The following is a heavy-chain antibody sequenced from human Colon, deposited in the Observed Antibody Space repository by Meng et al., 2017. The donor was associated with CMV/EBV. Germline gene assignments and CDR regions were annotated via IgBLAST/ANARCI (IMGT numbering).Heavy chain of an antibody. J-gene: IGHJ6*02. Sequence: GGSLRLSCTASGFIFSEHDMNWVRQVPGKGLEWVSLFHNGGTTIYYADSVKGRFTISRDNAKNSLHLQMNSLRADDTAVYYCAREGGVKTGTYHYGMDVWGQGTTVTVSS. D-gene: IGHD1-7*01. CDR2: FHNGGTTI. CDR1: GFIFSEHD. CDR3: AREGGVKTGTYHYGMDV. V-gene: IGHV3-48*03.